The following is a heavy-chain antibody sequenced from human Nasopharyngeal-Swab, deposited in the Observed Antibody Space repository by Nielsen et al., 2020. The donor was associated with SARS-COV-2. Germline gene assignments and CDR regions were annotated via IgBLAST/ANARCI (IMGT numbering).Heavy chain of an antibody. V-gene: IGHV1-18*04. CDR3: ARPDSGTYSRLDY. J-gene: IGHJ4*02. Sequence: ASVKVSCKASGYTFTGHFIHWVRQAPGQGLEWMGWVNPNEGDTKYAQKFQDRVTLTTDTSTSTAYMELRSLRSDDTAVYYCARPDSGTYSRLDYWGQGTLVTVSS. CDR1: GYTFTGHF. D-gene: IGHD1-26*01. CDR2: VNPNEGDT.